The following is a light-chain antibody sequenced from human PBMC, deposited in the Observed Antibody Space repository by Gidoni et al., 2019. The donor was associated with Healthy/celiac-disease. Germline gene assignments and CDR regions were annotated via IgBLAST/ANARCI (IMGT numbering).Light chain of an antibody. CDR3: CSYAGSSTFYV. Sequence: ALTPPAPVTGSPGPSIPISCTGTSSDVGRYNLVSWYQQHPGKAPKLMIYEGSKRPSGVSNRFSGSKSGNTASLTISGLQAEDEADYYCCSYAGSSTFYVFGTGTKVTVL. CDR2: EGS. V-gene: IGLV2-23*01. CDR1: SSDVGRYNL. J-gene: IGLJ1*01.